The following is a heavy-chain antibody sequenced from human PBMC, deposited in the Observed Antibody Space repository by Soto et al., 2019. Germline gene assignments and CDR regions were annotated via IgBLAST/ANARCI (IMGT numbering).Heavy chain of an antibody. V-gene: IGHV3-7*01. CDR3: ARDPPHTVTTPYYFDY. Sequence: GGSLRLSCAASGFTFSNYWMNWVRQAPGKGLEWVANIKQDGSEKYFVDSVKGRFTISRDNTKNSLFLQMNNLRAEDTAVYYCARDPPHTVTTPYYFDYWGQGAQVTVSS. J-gene: IGHJ4*02. CDR2: IKQDGSEK. D-gene: IGHD4-17*01. CDR1: GFTFSNYW.